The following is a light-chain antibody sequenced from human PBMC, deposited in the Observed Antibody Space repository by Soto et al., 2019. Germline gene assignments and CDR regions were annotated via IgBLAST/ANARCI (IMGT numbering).Light chain of an antibody. CDR2: DVS. CDR1: ETVSTN. CDR3: QQYNSWPQT. J-gene: IGKJ1*01. V-gene: IGKV3-15*01. Sequence: MTQSPATLSVSPGERVTLSCRASETVSTNLAWYQQRPGQAPRLLIYDVSTGATGIPARFSGRRSGTEFTLTISSLRSEDFGVYYCQQYNSWPQTFGQGTKVDIK.